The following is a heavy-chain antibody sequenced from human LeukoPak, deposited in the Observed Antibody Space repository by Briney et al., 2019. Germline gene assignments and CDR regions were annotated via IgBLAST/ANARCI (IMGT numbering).Heavy chain of an antibody. CDR2: IYYSGST. V-gene: IGHV4-31*03. CDR3: ARVTHDSSGYYYLYYGMDV. Sequence: SQTLSLTCTVSGGSISSGGYYWSWIRQHPGKGLEWIGYIYYSGSTYYNPSLKSRVTISVDTSKNQFSLKLSSVTAGDTAVYYCARVTHDSSGYYYLYYGMDVWGQGTTVTVSS. D-gene: IGHD3-22*01. J-gene: IGHJ6*02. CDR1: GGSISSGGYY.